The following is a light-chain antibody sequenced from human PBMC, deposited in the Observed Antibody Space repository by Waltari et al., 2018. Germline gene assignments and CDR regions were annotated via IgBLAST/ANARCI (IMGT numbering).Light chain of an antibody. CDR3: QQYGSAHWT. CDR1: QSVTSNY. CDR2: GVS. J-gene: IGKJ1*01. Sequence: ENVLRQSPGTLSLSPGESATLSCRASQSVTSNYLAWYQQKPGRAPRLLIYGVSSRATGIPDRFTGSGSGTDFALTISRLEPEDFAVYYCQQYGSAHWTFGQGTKVEVK. V-gene: IGKV3-20*01.